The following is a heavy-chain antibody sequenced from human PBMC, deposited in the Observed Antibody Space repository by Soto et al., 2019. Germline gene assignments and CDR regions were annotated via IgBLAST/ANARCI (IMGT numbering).Heavy chain of an antibody. V-gene: IGHV1-18*01. CDR1: GYTFISYG. J-gene: IGHJ4*02. CDR3: ARAARAVGDCDY. CDR2: ISGYNRDT. Sequence: QVQLVQSGAEVKKPGASVKVSCKASGYTFISYGLTWVRQAPGQGLEWMGWISGYNRDTSHAQKFQGRVTMTRDTSTNTAYMELRSLTSDDTAFYYCARAARAVGDCDYWGQGTLVTVSS. D-gene: IGHD3-10*01.